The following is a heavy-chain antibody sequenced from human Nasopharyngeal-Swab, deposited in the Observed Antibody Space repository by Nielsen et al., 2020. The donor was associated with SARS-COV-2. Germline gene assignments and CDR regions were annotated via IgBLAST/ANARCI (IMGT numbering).Heavy chain of an antibody. CDR3: AKDPSAAMDV. D-gene: IGHD6-13*01. CDR1: GFTFESYG. V-gene: IGHV3-23*01. Sequence: GESLKISCEASGFTFESYGMTWVRQAPGKGLEWVSPISGSGDNTRYADSVRGRFTISRDNSQRTVFLQMTSLRAEDTALYYCAKDPSAAMDVWGKGTTVIVSS. CDR2: ISGSGDNT. J-gene: IGHJ6*03.